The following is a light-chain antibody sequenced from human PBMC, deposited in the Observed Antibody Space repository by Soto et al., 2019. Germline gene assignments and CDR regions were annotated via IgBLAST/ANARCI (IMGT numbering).Light chain of an antibody. V-gene: IGKV3D-15*01. CDR2: ATS. Sequence: IPMTQSPLTLYVSPGERAAVSCRASQGISSNLAWYQQKPGRAPRLLISATSTRATDIPARFSGSGSGTEFTLTIGCLQSEDFAVYYCQRYNNWPPTFGQGTKVDIK. CDR1: QGISSN. CDR3: QRYNNWPPT. J-gene: IGKJ1*01.